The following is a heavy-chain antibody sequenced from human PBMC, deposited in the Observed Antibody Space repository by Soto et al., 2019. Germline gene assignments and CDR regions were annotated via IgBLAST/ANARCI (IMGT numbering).Heavy chain of an antibody. D-gene: IGHD5-18*01. V-gene: IGHV4-61*01. Sequence: QVQLQESGPGLVKPSETLSLTCTVSGGSVSSGSHYWSWIRQPPGKGLEWIGYIYYSGSTNYNPSLKSRVTRSVDTSKNQFSLKLSSVTAADTAVYYCARVATAMVDYWGQGTLVTVSS. CDR2: IYYSGST. CDR3: ARVATAMVDY. CDR1: GGSVSSGSHY. J-gene: IGHJ4*02.